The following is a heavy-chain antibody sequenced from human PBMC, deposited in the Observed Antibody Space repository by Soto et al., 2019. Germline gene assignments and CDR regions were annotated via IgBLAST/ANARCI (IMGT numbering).Heavy chain of an antibody. J-gene: IGHJ2*01. D-gene: IGHD3-10*01. CDR1: GGSFSHGGYY. CDR3: ATSSVRSPWCFDL. CDR2: IYYSGST. Sequence: QVQLQESGPGLVKPSQTLSLTCTVSGGSFSHGGYYWTWIRQIPGMGLEWIGYIYYSGSTYYNPSVKSRISISVDTSKSQFSLRLSSMTAADTAVYYCATSSVRSPWCFDLWGRGTLVTVSS. V-gene: IGHV4-31*03.